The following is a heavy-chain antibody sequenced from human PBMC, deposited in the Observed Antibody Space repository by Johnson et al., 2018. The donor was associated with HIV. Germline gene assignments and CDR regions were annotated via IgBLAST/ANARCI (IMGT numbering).Heavy chain of an antibody. J-gene: IGHJ3*02. V-gene: IGHV3-66*02. CDR3: AKEGRDVLRDYDAFDM. Sequence: EVQLVESGGGVVRPGGSLRLSCEASGFTFDEYDMSWVRQAPGKGLEWVSVIYSGGSTYYADSVKGRFTISRDNSKNTLYLQMNSLRAEDTAVYYCAKEGRDVLRDYDAFDMWGHGTMVIVSS. CDR2: IYSGGST. CDR1: GFTFDEYD. D-gene: IGHD4-17*01.